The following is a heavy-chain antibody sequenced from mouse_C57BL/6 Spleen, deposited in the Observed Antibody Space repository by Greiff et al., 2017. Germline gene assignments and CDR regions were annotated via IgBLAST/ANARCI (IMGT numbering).Heavy chain of an antibody. CDR3: AKAGGYDYDPYYYAMDY. CDR2: IWRGGRT. J-gene: IGHJ4*01. V-gene: IGHV2-5*01. D-gene: IGHD2-4*01. CDR1: GFSLTSYG. Sequence: QVQLKESGPGLVQPSQSLSITCTVSGFSLTSYGVHWVRQSPGKGLEWLGVIWRGGRTDYTAAFMSRLSITKENSKCQVFFKMNSRQADDTAIYYCAKAGGYDYDPYYYAMDYWGQGASVTVSS.